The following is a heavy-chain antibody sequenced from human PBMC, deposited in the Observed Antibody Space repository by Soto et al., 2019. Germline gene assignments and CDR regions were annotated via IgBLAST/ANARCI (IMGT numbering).Heavy chain of an antibody. D-gene: IGHD6-19*01. CDR2: INPSGGST. CDR3: ARVRNREYSSGWYGDYYYGMDV. CDR1: GYTFTSYY. J-gene: IGHJ6*02. Sequence: QVQLVQSGAEVKKPGASVKVCGKASGYTFTSYYMHWVRQAPGQGLEWMGIINPSGGSTSYAQKFQGRVTMIRDTSTSTVYMELSSLRSEDTAVYYCARVRNREYSSGWYGDYYYGMDVWGQGTTVTVSS. V-gene: IGHV1-46*01.